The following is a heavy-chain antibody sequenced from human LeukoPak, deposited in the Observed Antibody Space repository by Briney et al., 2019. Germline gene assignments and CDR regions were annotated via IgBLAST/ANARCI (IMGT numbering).Heavy chain of an antibody. J-gene: IGHJ6*03. CDR2: INPSGGST. CDR3: ARSGYSGYDYYYYYYMDV. Sequence: ASVKVSCKASGYTFTSYYMHWVRQAPGQGLEWMGIINPSGGSTSYAQKFQGRVTMTRDMSTSTVYMELSSLRSEDTAVYYCARSGYSGYDYYYYYYMDVWGKGTTVTISS. V-gene: IGHV1-46*01. D-gene: IGHD5-12*01. CDR1: GYTFTSYY.